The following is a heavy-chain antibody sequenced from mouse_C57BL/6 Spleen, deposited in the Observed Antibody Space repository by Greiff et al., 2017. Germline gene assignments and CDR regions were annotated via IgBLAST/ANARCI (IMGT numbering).Heavy chain of an antibody. D-gene: IGHD2-2*01. CDR1: GYSFTGYY. Sequence: EVQLVESGPELVKPGASVKISCKASGYSFTGYYMNWVKQSPEKSLEWIGEINPSTGGTTYNQKFKAKATLTVDKSSSTAYMQLHGLTSEDSAVYYCARSVYGYDGDYAMDYWGQGTSVTVSS. CDR2: INPSTGGT. J-gene: IGHJ4*01. V-gene: IGHV1-42*01. CDR3: ARSVYGYDGDYAMDY.